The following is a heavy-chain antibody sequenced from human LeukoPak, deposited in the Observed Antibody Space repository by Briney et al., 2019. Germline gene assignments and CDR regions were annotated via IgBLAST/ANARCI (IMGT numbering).Heavy chain of an antibody. CDR1: RYTFTAYY. CDR2: INPNSGAT. CDR3: ARVLRYFGTFDP. V-gene: IGHV1-2*02. D-gene: IGHD3-9*01. Sequence: GASVKVSYKASRYTFTAYYIHWVRQAPGQGLEWMGWINPNSGATKCAQNFQGRVTMTRDTSISTAYMEVSDLKSDDTALYYCARVLRYFGTFDPWGQGTLVTVSS. J-gene: IGHJ5*02.